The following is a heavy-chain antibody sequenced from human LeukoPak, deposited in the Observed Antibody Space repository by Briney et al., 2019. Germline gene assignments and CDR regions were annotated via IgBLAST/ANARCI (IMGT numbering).Heavy chain of an antibody. CDR1: GFTFSSYG. V-gene: IGHV3-23*01. CDR3: ARDRYEGSGWYPGAY. J-gene: IGHJ4*02. CDR2: ISGSGGST. Sequence: GGSLRLSCAASGFTFSSYGMSWVRQAPGKGLEWVSAISGSGGSTYYADSVKGRFTISRDNAKNSLYLQMNSLRAEDTAVYYCARDRYEGSGWYPGAYWGQGTLVTVSS. D-gene: IGHD6-19*01.